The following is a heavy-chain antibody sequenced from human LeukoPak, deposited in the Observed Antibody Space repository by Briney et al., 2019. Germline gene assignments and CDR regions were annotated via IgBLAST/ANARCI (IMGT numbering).Heavy chain of an antibody. CDR3: AKEYYYGSGSYYTFDY. Sequence: GGSLRLSCAASGFTFSSYAMSWVRQAPGKGLEWVSAISGSGGSTYYADSVKGRFTISRDSSKNTLYLQMNSLRAEDTAVYYCAKEYYYGSGSYYTFDYWGQGTLVTVSS. V-gene: IGHV3-23*01. CDR1: GFTFSSYA. CDR2: ISGSGGST. J-gene: IGHJ4*02. D-gene: IGHD3-10*01.